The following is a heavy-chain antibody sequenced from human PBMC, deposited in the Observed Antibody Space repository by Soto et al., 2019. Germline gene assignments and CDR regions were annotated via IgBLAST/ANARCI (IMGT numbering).Heavy chain of an antibody. Sequence: QITLKESGPTLVKPTQTLTLTCTFSGFSLSTSGVGVGWIRQPPGKALEWLALLYWDDDKRYSPSLKSRLTNTKDTSRNQVVLAVTNRDPVDAGTCYCAHRLLGALALDSWGQGALVTVSS. J-gene: IGHJ4*02. D-gene: IGHD4-17*01. CDR1: GFSLSTSGVG. V-gene: IGHV2-5*02. CDR2: LYWDDDK. CDR3: AHRLLGALALDS.